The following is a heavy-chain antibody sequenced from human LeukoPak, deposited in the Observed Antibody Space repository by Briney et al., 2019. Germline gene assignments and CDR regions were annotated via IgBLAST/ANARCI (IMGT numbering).Heavy chain of an antibody. V-gene: IGHV1-8*01. Sequence: ASVKVSCKASGYTFTSYDINWVRQATGQGLEWMGWMNPNSGNTGYAQKFQGRVTMTRNTSISTAYMELSSLRSEDTAVYYCARGSSYSSGWYGFHYWGQGTLVTVSS. CDR2: MNPNSGNT. CDR1: GYTFTSYD. D-gene: IGHD6-19*01. CDR3: ARGSSYSSGWYGFHY. J-gene: IGHJ4*02.